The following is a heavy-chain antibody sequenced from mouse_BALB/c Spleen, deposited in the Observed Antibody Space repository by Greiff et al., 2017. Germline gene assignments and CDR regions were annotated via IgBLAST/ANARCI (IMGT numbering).Heavy chain of an antibody. Sequence: EVMLVESGGGLVQPGGSLKLSCAASGFTFSSYGMSWVRQTPDKRLELVATINSNGGSTYYPDSVKGRFTISRDNAKNTLYLQMSSLKSEDTAMYYCARDQFYLLPLMDYWGQGTSVTVSS. D-gene: IGHD5-5*01. CDR1: GFTFSSYG. CDR3: ARDQFYLLPLMDY. J-gene: IGHJ4*01. V-gene: IGHV5-6-3*01. CDR2: INSNGGST.